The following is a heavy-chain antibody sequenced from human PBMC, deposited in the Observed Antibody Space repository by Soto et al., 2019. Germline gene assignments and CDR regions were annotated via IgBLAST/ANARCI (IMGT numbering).Heavy chain of an antibody. CDR2: FDPEDGET. J-gene: IGHJ4*02. CDR3: AAGPEISSGYTYYFDY. D-gene: IGHD6-19*01. Sequence: ASVKVSWKVAGYTLTELSMHWGRQAPGKGLEWMGGFDPEDGETIYAQKFQGRVTMTEDTSTDTAYMELSSLRSEDTAVYYCAAGPEISSGYTYYFDYWGQGTLVTVSS. V-gene: IGHV1-24*01. CDR1: GYTLTELS.